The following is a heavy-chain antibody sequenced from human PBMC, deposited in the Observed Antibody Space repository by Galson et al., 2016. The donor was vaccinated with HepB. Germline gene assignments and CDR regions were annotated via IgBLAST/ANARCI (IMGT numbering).Heavy chain of an antibody. D-gene: IGHD3-22*01. J-gene: IGHJ3*02. V-gene: IGHV3-21*01. CDR3: ASERLDSSGYSYPDAFEI. CDR2: ISRGGTYT. CDR1: GITLRGYA. Sequence: SLRLSCAASGITLRGYAMNWVRQAPGKGLDWVSCISRGGTYTYYADSVKGRFTVSRDNAKNSLYLQMNNLRAEDTALYYCASERLDSSGYSYPDAFEIWGLGKMVTGSS.